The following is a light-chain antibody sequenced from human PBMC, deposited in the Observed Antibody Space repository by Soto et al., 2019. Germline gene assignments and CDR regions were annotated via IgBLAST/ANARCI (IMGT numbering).Light chain of an antibody. CDR1: QSVGSS. CDR3: QQYNYWYT. V-gene: IGKV3-15*01. J-gene: IGKJ2*01. CDR2: GAS. Sequence: EIVMTQSPVTLSVSPGERATISCRASQSVGSSLAWYQQKPGQAPRLLIYGASTRATGIPARISGSGSGTEFTLTISSLQSEDFAAYYCQQYNYWYTFGQGTNLEIK.